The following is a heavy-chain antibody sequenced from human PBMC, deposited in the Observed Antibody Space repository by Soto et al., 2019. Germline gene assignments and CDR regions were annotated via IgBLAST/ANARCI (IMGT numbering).Heavy chain of an antibody. Sequence: QITLKESGPTLVKPTQTLTLTCTFSGFSLSTSGVGVCWIRQPPGKALEWLALIYWDDDKRYSPSLKSRLTITQDTSKNQVVLTMTNMDPVDTATYYCAHSLIPNWGSRGAFDYWGQGTLVTVSS. CDR3: AHSLIPNWGSRGAFDY. D-gene: IGHD7-27*01. CDR2: IYWDDDK. V-gene: IGHV2-5*02. J-gene: IGHJ4*02. CDR1: GFSLSTSGVG.